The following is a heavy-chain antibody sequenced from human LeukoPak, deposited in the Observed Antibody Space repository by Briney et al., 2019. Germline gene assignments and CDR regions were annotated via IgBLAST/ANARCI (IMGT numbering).Heavy chain of an antibody. CDR2: ISYDGSNK. Sequence: GRSLRLSCAASGFTFSSYAMHWVRQAPGKGLEWVAVISYDGSNKYYADSVKGRFTISRDNAKNSLYLQMNGLRAEDTAVYYCASEQLGFTYYYYYYMDVWGKGTTVTVSS. V-gene: IGHV3-30*04. J-gene: IGHJ6*03. CDR1: GFTFSSYA. D-gene: IGHD6-6*01. CDR3: ASEQLGFTYYYYYYMDV.